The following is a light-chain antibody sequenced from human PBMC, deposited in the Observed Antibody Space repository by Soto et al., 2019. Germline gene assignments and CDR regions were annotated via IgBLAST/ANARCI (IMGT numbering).Light chain of an antibody. V-gene: IGKV1-5*03. CDR3: QQYNSYSIP. Sequence: IQMTHSPSTLSASVADRVIITCXASQSISSWLAWYQQKPGKAPKLLIYKASSLESGVPSRFSGSGSGTEFTLAISSLQPDDFATYYCQQYNSYSIPFGQGTRLEIK. J-gene: IGKJ5*01. CDR2: KAS. CDR1: QSISSW.